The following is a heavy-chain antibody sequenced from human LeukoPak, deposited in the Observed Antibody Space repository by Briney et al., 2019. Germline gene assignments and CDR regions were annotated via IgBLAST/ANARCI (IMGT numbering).Heavy chain of an antibody. D-gene: IGHD1-26*01. CDR3: ARDGASLGAQFDY. Sequence: GGSLRLSCAASGFTFSSYSINWVRQAPGQGLEWVSSISSSSSYIYYADSVKGRFSISRDNAKNSLYLQMNTLRAEDTAVYYCARDGASLGAQFDYWGQGTLVTVSS. V-gene: IGHV3-21*01. CDR1: GFTFSSYS. J-gene: IGHJ4*02. CDR2: ISSSSSYI.